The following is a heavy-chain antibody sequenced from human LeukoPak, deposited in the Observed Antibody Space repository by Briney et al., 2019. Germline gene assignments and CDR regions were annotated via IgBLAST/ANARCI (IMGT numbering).Heavy chain of an antibody. V-gene: IGHV1-2*02. CDR3: ATKKTPRYCGGDCYSGLGWFDP. CDR1: GYTFIDSH. Sequence: ASVKVSCKASGYTFIDSHIHWVRQAPGQGLEWMGWINPKNGGTRLAQRLQGRVTMTRDTSTGTVYMELSSLRSDDTAVYYCATKKTPRYCGGDCYSGLGWFDPWGQGTLITVSS. D-gene: IGHD2-21*02. CDR2: INPKNGGT. J-gene: IGHJ5*02.